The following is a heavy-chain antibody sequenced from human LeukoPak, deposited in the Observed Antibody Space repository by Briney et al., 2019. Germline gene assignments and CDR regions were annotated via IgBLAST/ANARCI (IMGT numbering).Heavy chain of an antibody. J-gene: IGHJ4*02. CDR1: GFTFSSYA. CDR2: IRYDGSNK. D-gene: IGHD2-21*01. Sequence: GGSLRLSCAASGFTFSSYAMHWVRQAPGKGLEWVAFIRYDGSNKYYADSVKGRFTISRDNSKDILYLEMNSLRAEDTAIYYCAKGWEAYCGGDCFSAFDYWGQGILVTVSS. CDR3: AKGWEAYCGGDCFSAFDY. V-gene: IGHV3-30*02.